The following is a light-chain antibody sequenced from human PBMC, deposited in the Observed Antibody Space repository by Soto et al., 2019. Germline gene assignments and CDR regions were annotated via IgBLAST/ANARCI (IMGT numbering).Light chain of an antibody. V-gene: IGKV1-5*03. CDR3: QQYKSYSQT. CDR1: QTISSY. CDR2: KAS. Sequence: IQMTQSPSTLSASVGDRVTVTCRARQTISSYLAWYQLKPGEAPRLLLYKASTLETGFPSRFSGSGSGTEFTLTSSSLQGDDVATYYCQQYKSYSQTFGQGTKVEIK. J-gene: IGKJ1*01.